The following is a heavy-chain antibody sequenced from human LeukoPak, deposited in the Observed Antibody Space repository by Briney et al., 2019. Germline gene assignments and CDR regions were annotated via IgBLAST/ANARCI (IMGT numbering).Heavy chain of an antibody. CDR3: ARRSYSGYYFDY. Sequence: SETLSLTCPVSGASISSYFWTWIRQPPGKGLEWIGYICTSVTTKYNPSLKSRVTISVDTSKNQFSLKLSSATAADTAVYYCARRSYSGYYFDYWGQGTLVTVSS. V-gene: IGHV4-4*09. CDR1: GASISSYF. J-gene: IGHJ4*02. CDR2: ICTSVTT. D-gene: IGHD3-10*01.